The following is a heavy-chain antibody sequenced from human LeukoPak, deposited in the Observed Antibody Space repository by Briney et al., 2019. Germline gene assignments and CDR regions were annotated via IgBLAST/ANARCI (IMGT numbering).Heavy chain of an antibody. CDR3: AKGAWNVDY. V-gene: IGHV3-23*01. J-gene: IGHJ4*02. Sequence: PGGALRLPCAASGFPLCHYSMRWVRPAPGKGLELVSTINPSGGYTSYADSVKGRFTISRDHSKNTLYLHMNSLRAEDTAVYYCAKGAWNVDYWGQGTLVTVSS. D-gene: IGHD1-1*01. CDR1: GFPLCHYS. CDR2: INPSGGYT.